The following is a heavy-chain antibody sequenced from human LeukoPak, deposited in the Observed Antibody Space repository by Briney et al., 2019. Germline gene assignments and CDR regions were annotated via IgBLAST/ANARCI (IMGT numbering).Heavy chain of an antibody. CDR2: VYHTGSS. Sequence: SETLSLTCAVSGGSISGSNNWWSWVRQPPGKGLEWIGEVYHTGSSNYNPSLKSRVTISVDKSKSQFSLKLSSVTAADTAVYYCARGGTTVAGTFWFDPWGQGTLVTVSS. J-gene: IGHJ5*02. CDR1: GGSISGSNNW. D-gene: IGHD6-19*01. V-gene: IGHV4-4*02. CDR3: ARGGTTVAGTFWFDP.